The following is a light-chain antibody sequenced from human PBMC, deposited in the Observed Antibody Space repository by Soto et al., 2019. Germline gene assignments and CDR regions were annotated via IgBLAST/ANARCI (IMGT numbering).Light chain of an antibody. CDR1: QSVSNNY. CDR2: GSS. Sequence: EIALTQSPGTLSLAPGERATLSCRASQSVSNNYLAWYQQKPGPAPSLLIYGSSNRATGIPDRFSGSASGTDFTLTISRLEPEDFAVYYCQQYGSSGTFGQGTKVDIK. J-gene: IGKJ1*01. CDR3: QQYGSSGT. V-gene: IGKV3-20*01.